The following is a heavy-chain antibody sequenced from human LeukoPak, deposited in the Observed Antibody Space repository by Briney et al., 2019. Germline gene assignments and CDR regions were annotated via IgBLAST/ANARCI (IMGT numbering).Heavy chain of an antibody. J-gene: IGHJ4*02. CDR1: GYTFTSYY. V-gene: IGHV1-46*03. CDR2: INPSGGST. CDR3: ARSQKLGATGD. D-gene: IGHD1-26*01. Sequence: GASVKVSCKACGYTFTSYYMHWVRQAPGQGLEWMGIINPSGGSTSYAQKFQGRVTMTRDTSTSTVYMELSSLRSEDTAVYYCARSQKLGATGDWGQGTLVTLSS.